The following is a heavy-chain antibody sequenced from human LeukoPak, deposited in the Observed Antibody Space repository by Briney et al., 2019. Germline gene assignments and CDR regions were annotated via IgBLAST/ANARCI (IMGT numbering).Heavy chain of an antibody. CDR2: IIPIFGTA. D-gene: IGHD3-10*01. CDR1: GGTFSSYA. V-gene: IGHV1-69*13. J-gene: IGHJ3*02. Sequence: ASVKVSCKASGGTFSSYAISWVRQAPGQGLEWMGGIIPIFGTASYAQKFQGRVTITADESTSTAYMELSSLRSEDTAVYYCARYYGSGSYYGIGPQYDAFDIWGQGTMVTVSS. CDR3: ARYYGSGSYYGIGPQYDAFDI.